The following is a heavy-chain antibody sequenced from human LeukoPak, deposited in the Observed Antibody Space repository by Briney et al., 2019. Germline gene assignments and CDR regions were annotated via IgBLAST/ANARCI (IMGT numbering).Heavy chain of an antibody. J-gene: IGHJ5*02. CDR3: ATIVPIAVAGPNWFDP. CDR1: GYTLTELS. Sequence: ASVKVSCKVSGYTLTELSMHWVRRAPGKGLEGMGGFDPEDGETIYAQKFQGRVTMTGDTSTDTAYMELSRLRSEDTAVYYCATIVPIAVAGPNWFDPWGQGTLVTVSS. CDR2: FDPEDGET. D-gene: IGHD6-19*01. V-gene: IGHV1-24*01.